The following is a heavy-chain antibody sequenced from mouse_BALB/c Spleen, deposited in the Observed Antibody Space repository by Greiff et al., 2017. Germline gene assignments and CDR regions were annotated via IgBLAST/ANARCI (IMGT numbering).Heavy chain of an antibody. CDR3: ARPDGNWFAY. CDR2: IDPYNGGT. Sequence: EVKLQESGPELVKPGASVKVSCKASGYAFTSYNMYWVTQSHGKSLEWIGYIDPYNGGTSYNQKFKGKATLTVDKSSSTAYMHLNSLTSDDSTVYDCARPDGNWFAYGGQGTLVAVSA. J-gene: IGHJ3*01. V-gene: IGHV1S135*01. CDR1: GYAFTSYN. D-gene: IGHD2-1*01.